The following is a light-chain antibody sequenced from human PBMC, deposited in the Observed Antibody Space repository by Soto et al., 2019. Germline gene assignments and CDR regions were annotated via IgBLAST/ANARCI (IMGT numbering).Light chain of an antibody. Sequence: AIRMTQSPSSLSASTEDRVTITCRASQGISSYLAWYQQKPGKAPKLLIYAASTLQSGVPSRFSGSGSGTDFTLTISGLQSEAFATYCCQQYYSYPPLTFGGGTKVEIK. CDR1: QGISSY. V-gene: IGKV1-8*01. CDR2: AAS. CDR3: QQYYSYPPLT. J-gene: IGKJ4*01.